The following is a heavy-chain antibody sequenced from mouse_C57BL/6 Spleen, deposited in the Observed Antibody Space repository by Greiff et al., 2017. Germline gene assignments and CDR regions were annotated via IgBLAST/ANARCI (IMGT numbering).Heavy chain of an antibody. CDR1: GFNIKDYY. Sequence: DVKLQESGAELVKPGASVKLSCTASGFNIKDYYMHWVKQRTEQGLEWIGRIDPEDGETKYAQKFQGKATITADTSSNTAYLQLSSLTSEDTAVYYCARDYYGSSPDYWGQGTTLTVSS. CDR3: ARDYYGSSPDY. V-gene: IGHV14-2*01. CDR2: IDPEDGET. J-gene: IGHJ2*01. D-gene: IGHD1-1*01.